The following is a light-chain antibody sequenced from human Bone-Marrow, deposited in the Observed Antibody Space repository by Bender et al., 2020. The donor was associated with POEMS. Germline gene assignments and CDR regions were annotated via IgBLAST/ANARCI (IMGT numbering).Light chain of an antibody. CDR3: CSYAGATTFYV. J-gene: IGLJ1*01. Sequence: QSALTQPPSASGSPGQSVTISCTGTSSDVGGSNYVSWYQQHPGKAPKLMIYEVTKRPSGLSNRFSGSKSGNTASLTISGLQAEDEADYYCCSYAGATTFYVFGTGTKVTVL. V-gene: IGLV2-8*01. CDR1: SSDVGGSNY. CDR2: EVT.